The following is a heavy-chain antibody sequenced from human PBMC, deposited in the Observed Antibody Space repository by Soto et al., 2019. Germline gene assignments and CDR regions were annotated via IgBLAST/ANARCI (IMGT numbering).Heavy chain of an antibody. CDR2: IGRRSDI. V-gene: IGHV3-21*01. Sequence: PGGSLRLSCEASGFSFSTYRMHWVRQAPGKGLEWVSSIGRRSDIYYADSVKGRFTISRDNAKNSVSLQMNSPRDEDTAVYYCAREETAWPLAYGLDVWGQGTTVTVSS. D-gene: IGHD2-21*02. J-gene: IGHJ6*02. CDR3: AREETAWPLAYGLDV. CDR1: GFSFSTYR.